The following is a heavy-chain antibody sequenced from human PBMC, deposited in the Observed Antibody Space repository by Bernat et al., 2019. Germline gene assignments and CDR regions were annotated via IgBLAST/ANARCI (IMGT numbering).Heavy chain of an antibody. V-gene: IGHV3-48*01. CDR2: ISSSGSTI. D-gene: IGHD3-16*01. Sequence: EVQLVESGGGLVQPGGSLRLSCAASALTFSTYNFNWVRQAPGKGLEWLSYISSSGSTIYYAASVKSRFTISRDNAKNSLYLQINSLRAEDTAVYYCASEDRGTSYWGQGTLVTVSS. J-gene: IGHJ4*02. CDR3: ASEDRGTSY. CDR1: ALTFSTYN.